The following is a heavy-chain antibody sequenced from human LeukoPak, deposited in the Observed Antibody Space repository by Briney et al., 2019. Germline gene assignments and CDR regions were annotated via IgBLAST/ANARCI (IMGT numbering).Heavy chain of an antibody. CDR1: GFTFSTYA. V-gene: IGHV3-23*01. Sequence: GGSLRLSCAASGFTFSTYAVSWVRQAPGKGLEWVSAISGSGGNTYYADSVKGRFTISRDNSKNTLYLRMNSLRAEDTAVYYCANPEGYYYDSSGYYTQSDYWGQGTLVTVSS. CDR2: ISGSGGNT. J-gene: IGHJ4*02. CDR3: ANPEGYYYDSSGYYTQSDY. D-gene: IGHD3-22*01.